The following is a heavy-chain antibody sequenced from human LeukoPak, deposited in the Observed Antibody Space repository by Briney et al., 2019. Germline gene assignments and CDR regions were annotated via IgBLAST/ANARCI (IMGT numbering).Heavy chain of an antibody. J-gene: IGHJ4*02. CDR1: GGSFSGYY. CDR2: INHSGSN. V-gene: IGHV4-34*01. CDR3: ARGPPDLPREVLWFGELTSREGR. D-gene: IGHD3-10*01. Sequence: SETLSLTCAVYGGSFSGYYWSWMRQPPGKGLEWIGEINHSGSNNYKPDIESRVTISVETSKNQFCLKVRSVTAADTAVYYCARGPPDLPREVLWFGELTSREGRWGQGTLVTVSS.